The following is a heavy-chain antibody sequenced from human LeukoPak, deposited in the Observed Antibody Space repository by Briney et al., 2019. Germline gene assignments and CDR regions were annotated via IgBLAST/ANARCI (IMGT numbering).Heavy chain of an antibody. V-gene: IGHV3-48*01. D-gene: IGHD2-2*01. J-gene: IGHJ4*02. Sequence: GGSLRLSCAASGFTFSSYSMNWVRQAPGKGLEWVSYISTSSSTIYYADSVKGRFTISRDNAKNSLYLQMNSLRAEDTAVYYCARSLGYCSSTGCYRFDYWGQGTLVTVSS. CDR2: ISTSSSTI. CDR3: ARSLGYCSSTGCYRFDY. CDR1: GFTFSSYS.